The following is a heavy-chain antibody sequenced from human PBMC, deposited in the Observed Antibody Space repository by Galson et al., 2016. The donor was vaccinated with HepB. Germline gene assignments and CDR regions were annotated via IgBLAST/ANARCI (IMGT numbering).Heavy chain of an antibody. D-gene: IGHD3-10*01. CDR3: ARDASGSRADFDY. CDR1: GLTFSDYG. Sequence: SLRLSCAASGLTFSDYGMHWVRQPPGKGLEWVASIWHDGSQKFYADSVKGRFTISRDNSKNTVHLQMNSLRAVDTAVYYCARDASGSRADFDYWGQGIPVTVSS. CDR2: IWHDGSQK. J-gene: IGHJ4*02. V-gene: IGHV3-33*01.